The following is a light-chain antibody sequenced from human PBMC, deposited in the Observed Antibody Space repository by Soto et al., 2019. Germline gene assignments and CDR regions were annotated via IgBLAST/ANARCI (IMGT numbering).Light chain of an antibody. CDR3: CSYAGNSGV. Sequence: QSALTQPASVSGSPGQSIIISCTGTSSDVGSYNLVSWYQQHPGKAPKLMIYEVSKRPSGVSNRFSGSKSGNTAFLTISGLQPEDEADYYCCSYAGNSGVFGGGTKLTVL. CDR2: EVS. CDR1: SSDVGSYNL. J-gene: IGLJ3*02. V-gene: IGLV2-23*02.